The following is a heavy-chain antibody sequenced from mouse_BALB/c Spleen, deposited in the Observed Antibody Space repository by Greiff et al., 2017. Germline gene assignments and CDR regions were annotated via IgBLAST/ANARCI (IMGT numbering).Heavy chain of an antibody. CDR2: IWSGGST. Sequence: VQGVESGPGLVQPSQSLSITCTVSGFSLTSYGVHWVRQSPGKGLEWLGVIWSGGSTDYNAAFISRLSISKDNSKSQVFFKMNSLQANDTAIYYCAPYGNYDAMDYWGQGTSVTVSS. CDR3: APYGNYDAMDY. V-gene: IGHV2-2*02. CDR1: GFSLTSYG. J-gene: IGHJ4*01. D-gene: IGHD2-10*02.